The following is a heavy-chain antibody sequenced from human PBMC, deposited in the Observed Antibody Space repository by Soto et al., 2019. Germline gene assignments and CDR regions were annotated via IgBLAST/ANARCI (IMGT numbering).Heavy chain of an antibody. CDR1: GYTFTGYY. Sequence: ASVKVSCKASGYTFTGYYMHWVRQAPGQGLEWMGWINPNSGGTNYAQKFQGWVTMTRDTSISTAYMELSRLRSDDTAVYYCAREEIDCGGDCCPFDYWGQGTLVTVSS. CDR3: AREEIDCGGDCCPFDY. D-gene: IGHD2-21*02. V-gene: IGHV1-2*04. J-gene: IGHJ4*02. CDR2: INPNSGGT.